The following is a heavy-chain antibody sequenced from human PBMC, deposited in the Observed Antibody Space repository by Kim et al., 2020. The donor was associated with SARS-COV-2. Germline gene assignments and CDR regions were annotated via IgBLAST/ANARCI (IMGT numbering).Heavy chain of an antibody. CDR1: GGSISSYY. J-gene: IGHJ6*02. CDR2: IYYSGST. CDR3: ARDCSGGSCPEPKNYGMDV. V-gene: IGHV4-59*13. Sequence: SETLSLTCTVSGGSISSYYWSWIRQPPGKGLEWIGYIYYSGSTNYNPSLKSRVTISVDTSKNQFSLKLSSVTAADTAVYYCARDCSGGSCPEPKNYGMDVWGQGTTVTVSS. D-gene: IGHD2-15*01.